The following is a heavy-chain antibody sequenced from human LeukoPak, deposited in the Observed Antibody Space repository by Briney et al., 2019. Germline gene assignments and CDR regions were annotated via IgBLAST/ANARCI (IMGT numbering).Heavy chain of an antibody. CDR2: ISWDGGST. CDR1: GFTFDDYA. J-gene: IGHJ6*03. Sequence: PGGSLRLSCADSGFTFDDYAMHWVRQAPGKGLEWVALISWDGGSTYYADSVKGRFTISRDNSKNSLYLQMNSLRAEDTALYYCAKGTSAYYYYMDVWGKGTTVTVSS. CDR3: AKGTSAYYYYMDV. V-gene: IGHV3-43D*03. D-gene: IGHD1/OR15-1a*01.